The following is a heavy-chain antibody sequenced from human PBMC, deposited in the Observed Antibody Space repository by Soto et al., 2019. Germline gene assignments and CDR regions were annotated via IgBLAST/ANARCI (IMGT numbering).Heavy chain of an antibody. D-gene: IGHD5-12*01. J-gene: IGHJ6*02. Sequence: QVQLQESGPGLVKPSQTLSLTCTVSGGSISSADYYWSWVRQPPGKGLEWIGYIYYSGSTFFDPSLTSRVTISKATYRNKFSLRLNSVTAADAAVYYCARAIVVTIGGMDVWGQGTTVTVSS. CDR3: ARAIVVTIGGMDV. V-gene: IGHV4-30-4*01. CDR2: IYYSGST. CDR1: GGSISSADYY.